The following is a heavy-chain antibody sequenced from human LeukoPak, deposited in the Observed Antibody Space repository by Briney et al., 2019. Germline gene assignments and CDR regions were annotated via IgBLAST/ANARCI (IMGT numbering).Heavy chain of an antibody. V-gene: IGHV3-30*18. J-gene: IGHJ4*02. Sequence: GRSLRLSCAASGFTFSSYGMHWVRQAPGKGLEWVAVISYDGSNKYYADSVKGRFTISRDNSKNTLYLQMNSPRAEDTAVYYCAKERGIVVVPAASSFDYWGQGTLVTVSS. CDR3: AKERGIVVVPAASSFDY. CDR2: ISYDGSNK. CDR1: GFTFSSYG. D-gene: IGHD2-2*01.